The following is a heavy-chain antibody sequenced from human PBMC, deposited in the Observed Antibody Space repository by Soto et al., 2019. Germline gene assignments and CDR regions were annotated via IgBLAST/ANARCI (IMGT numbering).Heavy chain of an antibody. Sequence: QVQLQQWGAGLLKPSETLSLTCAVYGGSFSGYYWSWIRQPPGKGLEWIGEINHSGSTNYNPSLKIRATISVDTSKNQFSLKLSSVTAADTAVYYCARRWSGYYPIRYYFDYWGQGTLVTVSS. V-gene: IGHV4-34*01. CDR1: GGSFSGYY. J-gene: IGHJ4*02. CDR2: INHSGST. CDR3: ARRWSGYYPIRYYFDY. D-gene: IGHD3-3*01.